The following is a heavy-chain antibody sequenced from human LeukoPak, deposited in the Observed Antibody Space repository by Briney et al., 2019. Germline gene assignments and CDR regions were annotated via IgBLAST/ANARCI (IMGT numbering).Heavy chain of an antibody. Sequence: GGSLRLSCAASGFTFSTYAVSWVRQAPGKGLEWVSGISGSGGSTYHADSVKGRFTISRDNSKNTLYVQMNSLRGEDTAVYYCAKEQQLGRPFDYWGQGTLVTVSS. V-gene: IGHV3-23*01. CDR3: AKEQQLGRPFDY. D-gene: IGHD6-6*01. CDR1: GFTFSTYA. J-gene: IGHJ4*02. CDR2: ISGSGGST.